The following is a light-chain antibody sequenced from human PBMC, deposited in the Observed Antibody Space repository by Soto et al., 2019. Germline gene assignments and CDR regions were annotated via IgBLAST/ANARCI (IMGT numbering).Light chain of an antibody. CDR2: DAS. CDR3: QQYNNWPPWT. V-gene: IGKV3-11*01. Sequence: EIVLTQSPATLSLSPGERATLSCRASQSVSSYLAWYQQKPGQAPRLLIDDASNRATGIPARFSGSGSGTDFNLTINNLQSEDLAVYYCQQYNNWPPWTFGQGTKVDIK. J-gene: IGKJ1*01. CDR1: QSVSSY.